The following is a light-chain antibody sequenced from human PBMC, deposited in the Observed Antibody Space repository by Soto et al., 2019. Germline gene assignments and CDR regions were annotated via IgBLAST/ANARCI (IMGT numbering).Light chain of an antibody. V-gene: IGKV1-5*03. CDR3: QQYNSYAYT. CDR2: KAS. CDR1: QTISSW. Sequence: DIQMTQSPSTLSGSVGDRVTITCRASQTISSWLAWYQQKPGKAPKLLIYKASTLASGVPSRFSGSGSGTEFTLTISSLQPDDFATYYCQQYNSYAYTFGQGTRLEI. J-gene: IGKJ5*01.